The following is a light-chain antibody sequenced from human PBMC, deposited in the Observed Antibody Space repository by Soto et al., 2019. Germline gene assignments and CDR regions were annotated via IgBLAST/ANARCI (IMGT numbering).Light chain of an antibody. Sequence: DIVMTQSPDSLAVSLGERATINCKSSQSVLYSSNNKNYLAWYQQKPGQPPKLLIYWASTRESXVXXXXXXXXXXXXXXXXINSLQAEDVAVYYCQQYYSTPLFFGPGTKVDXK. CDR1: QSVLYSSNNKNY. J-gene: IGKJ3*01. V-gene: IGKV4-1*01. CDR2: WAS. CDR3: QQYYSTPLF.